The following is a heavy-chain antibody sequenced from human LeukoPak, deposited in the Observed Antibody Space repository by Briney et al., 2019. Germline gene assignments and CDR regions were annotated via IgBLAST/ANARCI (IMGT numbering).Heavy chain of an antibody. CDR3: ARLGAGPTYYDFWSGYSSFYFDY. V-gene: IGHV4-39*02. CDR2: ISSSGNT. D-gene: IGHD3-3*01. Sequence: SETLSLTCTVSGGFTSSGNYYWGWIRQPPGKGLEWIGGISSSGNTYYNPSLKSRITISIDTPKNHFSLKLSSVSAADTAVYYCARLGAGPTYYDFWSGYSSFYFDYWGQGTLVTVSS. CDR1: GGFTSSGNYY. J-gene: IGHJ4*02.